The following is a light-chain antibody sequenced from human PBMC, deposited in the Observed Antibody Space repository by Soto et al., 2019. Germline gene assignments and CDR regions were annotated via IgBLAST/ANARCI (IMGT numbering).Light chain of an antibody. CDR1: QSVSSNS. CDR3: QQYITSPWT. J-gene: IGKJ1*01. V-gene: IGKV3-20*01. CDR2: GAS. Sequence: EIVLTQSPGTLSLSPGERATLSCRASQSVSSNSLAWYQQKPGQAPRLLTYGASSRATGIPDRFSGSGSGSGTDFTLTISRLEPEDFAVYYCQQYITSPWTFGQGTKVDIK.